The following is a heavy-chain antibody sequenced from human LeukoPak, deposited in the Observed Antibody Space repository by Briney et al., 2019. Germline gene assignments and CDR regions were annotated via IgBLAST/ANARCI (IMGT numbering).Heavy chain of an antibody. Sequence: SETLSLTCSVSGDSISGNIFYWTWIRQAPGKGLEWIGNIYHTGSTYYNPSLKSRVTISVDTSKNQFSLNLTSVTAADTAVYYCASDFTIFGVVLSAFNIWGRGRMVTVSS. CDR2: IYHTGST. CDR1: GDSISGNIFY. D-gene: IGHD3-3*01. J-gene: IGHJ3*02. CDR3: ASDFTIFGVVLSAFNI. V-gene: IGHV4-39*01.